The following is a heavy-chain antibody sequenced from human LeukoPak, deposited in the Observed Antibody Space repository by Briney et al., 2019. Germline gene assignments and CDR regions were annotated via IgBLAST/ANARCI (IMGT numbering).Heavy chain of an antibody. J-gene: IGHJ5*02. CDR2: IYYSGST. CDR3: ARATTILKWFDP. V-gene: IGHV4-59*01. D-gene: IGHD5-12*01. Sequence: SETLSLTCTVSGGSISSYYWSWIRQPPGKGLEWIGYIYYSGSTNYNPSLKSRVTISVDTSKNQFSLKLSSVTTADTAVYYCARATTILKWFDPWGQGTLVTVSS. CDR1: GGSISSYY.